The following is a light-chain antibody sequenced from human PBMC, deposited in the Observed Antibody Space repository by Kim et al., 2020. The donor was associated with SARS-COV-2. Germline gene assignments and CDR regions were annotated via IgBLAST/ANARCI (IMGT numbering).Light chain of an antibody. CDR1: SSDVGGYNY. CDR3: CSFAGTYTYV. V-gene: IGLV2-11*01. CDR2: DVT. J-gene: IGLJ1*01. Sequence: GQSVANSCTGTSSDVGGYNYVSWYQQHPDKAPKLIIYDVTKRPSGVPDRFSGSKSGNTASLTISGLQAEDEADYYCCSFAGTYTYVFGTGTKVTVL.